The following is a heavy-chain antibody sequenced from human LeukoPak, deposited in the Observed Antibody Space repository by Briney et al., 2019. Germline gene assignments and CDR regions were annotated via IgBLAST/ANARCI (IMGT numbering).Heavy chain of an antibody. CDR1: GFTLSKYT. J-gene: IGHJ4*03. D-gene: IGHD1-14*01. V-gene: IGHV3-23*01. CDR3: AKDFTPDGIWDIDY. CDR2: IYVGGSGST. Sequence: GGSLRLSCVASGFTLSKYTMSWVRPAPGKGVAWVSCIYVGGSGSTFYAESVKGRFTISRDNSKNTLYLQMNSLRDEDTAIYYCAKDFTPDGIWDIDYWGRGTLITVSS.